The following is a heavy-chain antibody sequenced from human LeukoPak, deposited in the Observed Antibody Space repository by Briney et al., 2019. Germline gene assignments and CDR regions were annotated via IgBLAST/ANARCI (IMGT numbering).Heavy chain of an antibody. CDR3: ARDRIFGSGSHYSALDY. Sequence: ASVKVSCKASGYTFTGYYMHWVRQAPGQGLEWMGWINPNSGGTNYAQKFQGRVTMTRDTSISTAYMELSRLRSDDTAVYYCARDRIFGSGSHYSALDYWGQGTLVTVSS. CDR2: INPNSGGT. J-gene: IGHJ4*02. CDR1: GYTFTGYY. D-gene: IGHD3-10*01. V-gene: IGHV1-2*02.